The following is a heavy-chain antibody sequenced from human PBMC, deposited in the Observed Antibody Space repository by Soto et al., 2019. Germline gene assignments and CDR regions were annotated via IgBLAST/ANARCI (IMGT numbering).Heavy chain of an antibody. D-gene: IGHD4-17*01. V-gene: IGHV4-59*01. CDR1: GGSISSYY. Sequence: ETLSLTCTVSGGSISSYYWGWIRQPPGKGLEWIGYIYYSGSTNYNPSLKSRVTISVDTSKNQFSLKLSSVTAADTAVYYCAGSVPTVTTGYYYMDVWGKGTTVTVSS. J-gene: IGHJ6*03. CDR3: AGSVPTVTTGYYYMDV. CDR2: IYYSGST.